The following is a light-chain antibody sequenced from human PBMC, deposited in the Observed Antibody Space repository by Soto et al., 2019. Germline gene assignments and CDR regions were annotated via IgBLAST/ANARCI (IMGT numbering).Light chain of an antibody. Sequence: DIQLTQSPPTLSASVGDRVTITCRASQSISNYLAWYQQKPGKATKVLIYKASSLESGVPSRFSGSGSGTEYTLTISSLQPDDFATYYCQHCDSYWTFGQETKVQIK. J-gene: IGKJ1*01. CDR2: KAS. CDR3: QHCDSYWT. V-gene: IGKV1-5*03. CDR1: QSISNY.